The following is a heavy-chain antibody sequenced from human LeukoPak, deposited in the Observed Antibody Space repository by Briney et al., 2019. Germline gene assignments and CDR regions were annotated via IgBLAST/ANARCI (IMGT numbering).Heavy chain of an antibody. CDR2: INHSGST. CDR3: ARRGYSGYGSRNYYYYYGMDV. D-gene: IGHD5-12*01. V-gene: IGHV4-34*01. J-gene: IGHJ6*02. CDR1: GGSFSGYY. Sequence: SETLSLTCAVHGGSFSGYYWSWIRQPPGKGLEWIGEINHSGSTNYNPSLKSRVTISVDTSKHQFSLKLSSVAAADTAVYYCARRGYSGYGSRNYYYYYGMDVWGQGTTVTVSS.